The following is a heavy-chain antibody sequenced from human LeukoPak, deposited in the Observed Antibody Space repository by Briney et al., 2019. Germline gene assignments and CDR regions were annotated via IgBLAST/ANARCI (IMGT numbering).Heavy chain of an antibody. CDR2: IYYSGST. V-gene: IGHV4-59*01. CDR1: GGSISSYY. CDR3: ARGLVYDSSGYYHEKSFDY. Sequence: SETLSLTCTVSGGSISSYYWSWIRQPPGKGLEWIGYIYYSGSTNYNPSLKSRVTISVDTSKNQFSLKLSSVTAADTAVYYCARGLVYDSSGYYHEKSFDYWGQGTLVTVSS. D-gene: IGHD3-22*01. J-gene: IGHJ4*02.